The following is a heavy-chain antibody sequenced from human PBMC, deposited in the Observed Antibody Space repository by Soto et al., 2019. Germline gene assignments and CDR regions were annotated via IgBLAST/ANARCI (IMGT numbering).Heavy chain of an antibody. CDR3: ARDMLKLEPSGVFWFDP. V-gene: IGHV3-33*01. J-gene: IGHJ5*02. D-gene: IGHD1-1*01. CDR2: IWYDGSNK. CDR1: GLTFSSYG. Sequence: GGSLRLSCAASGLTFSSYGMHWVRQAPGKGLEWVAVIWYDGSNKYYADSVKGRFTISRDNSKNTLYLQMNSLRAEDTAVYYCARDMLKLEPSGVFWFDPWGQGTLVTVSS.